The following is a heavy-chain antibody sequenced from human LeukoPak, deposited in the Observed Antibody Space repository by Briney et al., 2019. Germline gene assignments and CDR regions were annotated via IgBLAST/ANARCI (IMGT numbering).Heavy chain of an antibody. CDR2: VNHLGGT. CDR3: ARLRQSSKRHNYFGS. V-gene: IGHV4-34*01. J-gene: IGHJ5*01. D-gene: IGHD5-24*01. CDR1: GESLSNNY. Sequence: SETLSLTCGIYGESLSNNYWTWIRQPPGKGLEWIGEVNHLGGTVYGPSLKSRVTISLDTSTSQFSLSLTSVTAADTAVYYCARLRQSSKRHNYFGSWGQGTLVTVSS.